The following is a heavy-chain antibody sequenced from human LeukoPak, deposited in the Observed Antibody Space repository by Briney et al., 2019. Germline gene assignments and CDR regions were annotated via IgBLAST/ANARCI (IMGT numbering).Heavy chain of an antibody. CDR3: AKGWSSWYKENPFDY. CDR2: IRYDGSNK. J-gene: IGHJ4*02. CDR1: GFTFSTYG. D-gene: IGHD6-13*01. V-gene: IGHV3-30*02. Sequence: GGSLRLSCAASGFTFSTYGMHWVRQAPGKWLEWVAFIRYDGSNKFYADSVKGRFTISRDNSKNTLYLQMNSLRAEDTAVYYCAKGWSSWYKENPFDYWGQGTLVTVSS.